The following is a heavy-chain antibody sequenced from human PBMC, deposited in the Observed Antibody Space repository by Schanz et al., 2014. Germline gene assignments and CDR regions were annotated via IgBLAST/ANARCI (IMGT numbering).Heavy chain of an antibody. J-gene: IGHJ5*02. CDR1: GGSIRSGTYY. V-gene: IGHV4-61*02. CDR3: AREPLSGYNWFDP. D-gene: IGHD6-25*01. Sequence: QVQLQESGPGLVKPSQTLSLTCTVSGGSIRSGTYYWSWLRQPAGKGLEWIGRIYTSGSTNYNPSLKSRIPISQDTSKNQFSLKLSSVAAADTAVYYCAREPLSGYNWFDPWGQGSLVTVSS. CDR2: IYTSGST.